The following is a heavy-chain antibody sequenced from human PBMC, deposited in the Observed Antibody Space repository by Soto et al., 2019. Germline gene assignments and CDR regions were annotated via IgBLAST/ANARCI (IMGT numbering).Heavy chain of an antibody. CDR3: ARLLTEGATFREDAFDL. Sequence: QVQLVQSGGDVKTPGASVKVSCTSSRYTFTSHGIAWVRQAPGQGREWMGWISTFNGKTDYAQKFQGRVTMTADTLTSTVHMELRSLRSDDTAVYYCARLLTEGATFREDAFDLWGQGTKVTVSS. D-gene: IGHD1-26*01. CDR1: RYTFTSHG. CDR2: ISTFNGKT. V-gene: IGHV1-18*01. J-gene: IGHJ3*01.